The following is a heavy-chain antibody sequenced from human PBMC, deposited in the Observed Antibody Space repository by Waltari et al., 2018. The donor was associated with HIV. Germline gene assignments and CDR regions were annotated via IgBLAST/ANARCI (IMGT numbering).Heavy chain of an antibody. J-gene: IGHJ4*02. CDR1: GGSFSGYY. CDR3: ARGRVDRSFDY. Sequence: QVQLQQWGAGLLKPSETLSLTCGVYGGSFSGYYWSWIRQPPGKGLEWIGEINHSGSTNYSPSLKSRVTISVDTSQNQFALKLSSVTAADTAVYYCARGRVDRSFDYWGQGTLVTVSS. D-gene: IGHD5-12*01. V-gene: IGHV4-34*01. CDR2: INHSGST.